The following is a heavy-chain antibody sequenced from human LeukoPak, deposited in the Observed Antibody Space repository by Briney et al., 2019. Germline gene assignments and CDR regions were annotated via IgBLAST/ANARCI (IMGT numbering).Heavy chain of an antibody. J-gene: IGHJ5*02. Sequence: SETLSLTCTVSGGSISGHYWNWIRQPPGKGLEWIGYIYYSGAMKYNPSLESRATISVDTSKNQFSLKLNSVTAADTAVYYCARGEDYKSSRFDPWGQGTLVTVSS. CDR1: GGSISGHY. CDR3: ARGEDYKSSRFDP. D-gene: IGHD4-11*01. V-gene: IGHV4-59*11. CDR2: IYYSGAM.